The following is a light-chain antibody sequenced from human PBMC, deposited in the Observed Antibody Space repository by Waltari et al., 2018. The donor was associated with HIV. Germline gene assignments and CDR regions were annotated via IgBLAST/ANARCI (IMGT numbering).Light chain of an antibody. V-gene: IGKV3D-20*02. J-gene: IGKJ5*01. CDR2: DAS. Sequence: EIVLTQSPGTLSVSPGEGATLSCRVSQTFTSGKLAWYQQKRGQTPSLLIYDASNRASGIPARFSGSGSGTDFTLTISSLEPEDFAVYYCQQRSNFITFGQGTRLEI. CDR3: QQRSNFIT. CDR1: QTFTSGK.